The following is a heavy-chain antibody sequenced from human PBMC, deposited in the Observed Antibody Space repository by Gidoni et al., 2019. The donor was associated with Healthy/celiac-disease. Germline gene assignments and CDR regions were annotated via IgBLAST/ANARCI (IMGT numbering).Heavy chain of an antibody. D-gene: IGHD3-10*01. CDR3: AKEGPVNYYGSGSYYYYYMDV. CDR2: ISYDGSNK. V-gene: IGHV3-30*18. CDR1: GFTFRSYG. Sequence: VQLVESGGGVVQPGRSLRLSCAAYGFTFRSYGMHWVRQAPGKGLEWVEVISYDGSNKYYAASVKGRFTISRDNSKNTLYLQMNSLRAEDTAVYYCAKEGPVNYYGSGSYYYYYMDVWGKGTTVTVSS. J-gene: IGHJ6*03.